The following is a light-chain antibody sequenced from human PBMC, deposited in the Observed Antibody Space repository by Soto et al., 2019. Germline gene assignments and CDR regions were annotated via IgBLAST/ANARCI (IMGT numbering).Light chain of an antibody. CDR2: AAS. J-gene: IGKJ4*01. Sequence: DIQMTQSPSSLSASVGDRVTITCRASQSISSNLNWYQQKPGKAPKLLIYAASSLQSEGPSRFSGSGSGTDFTLTISSLQPEDFATYYWHQSYSTPHLSVGGGTKVESK. V-gene: IGKV1-39*01. CDR3: HQSYSTPHLS. CDR1: QSISSN.